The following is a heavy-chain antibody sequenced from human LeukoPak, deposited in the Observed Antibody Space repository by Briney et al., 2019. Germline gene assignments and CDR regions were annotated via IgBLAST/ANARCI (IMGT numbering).Heavy chain of an antibody. J-gene: IGHJ4*02. V-gene: IGHV3-73*01. CDR1: GFTFSDSA. CDR3: ARLSKHY. CDR2: IRSKVNSYAT. Sequence: GSLRLSCAASGFTFSDSAMHWVRQASGKGLEWVGRIRSKVNSYATAYAASVKGRFTISRDDSKNTAYLQMNSLKTEDTAVYYSARLSKHYWGQGILVTVSS.